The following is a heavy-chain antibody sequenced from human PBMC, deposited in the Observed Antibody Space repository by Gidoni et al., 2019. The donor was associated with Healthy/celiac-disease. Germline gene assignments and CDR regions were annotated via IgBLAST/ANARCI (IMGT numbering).Heavy chain of an antibody. CDR2: ISGSGGST. Sequence: EVQLLESWGGLVQPVGSLRLSCAASRVTFSSYALGWVRQAPGKGLEWVSGISGSGGSTYYADSVKGRFTISRDNSKNTLYLQMNSLRAEDTAVYYCAKVEGAGYGGNSPAFDYWGQGTLVTVSS. D-gene: IGHD4-17*01. V-gene: IGHV3-23*01. CDR3: AKVEGAGYGGNSPAFDY. J-gene: IGHJ4*02. CDR1: RVTFSSYA.